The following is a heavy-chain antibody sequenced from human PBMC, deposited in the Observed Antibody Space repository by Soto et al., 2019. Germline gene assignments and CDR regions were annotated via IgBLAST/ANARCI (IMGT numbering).Heavy chain of an antibody. D-gene: IGHD2-2*01. Sequence: EVQLLESGGGLVQPGGSLRLSCAGSGFTFFNYAMNWVRQAPGKGLEWVSSISGGGDATFFPDSVRGRFTCSRDNSKNSVTPQMNSLGVEDTAVYYFARKILASTNRPEYWYFDLWGRGTLVTVSS. J-gene: IGHJ2*01. CDR2: ISGGGDAT. CDR1: GFTFFNYA. CDR3: ARKILASTNRPEYWYFDL. V-gene: IGHV3-23*01.